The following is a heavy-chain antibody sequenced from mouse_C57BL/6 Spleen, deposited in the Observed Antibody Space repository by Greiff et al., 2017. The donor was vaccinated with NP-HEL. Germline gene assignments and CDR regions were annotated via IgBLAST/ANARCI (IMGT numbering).Heavy chain of an antibody. V-gene: IGHV1-69*01. CDR3: ARRYDYDPSWFAY. CDR1: GYTFTSYW. J-gene: IGHJ3*01. CDR2: IDPSDSYT. D-gene: IGHD2-4*01. Sequence: VQLQQPGAELVMPGASVKLSCKASGYTFTSYWMHWVKQRPGQGLEWIGEIDPSDSYTNYNQKFKGKSTLTVDKSSSTAYMQLSSLTSEGSAVYYGARRYDYDPSWFAYWGQGTLVTVSA.